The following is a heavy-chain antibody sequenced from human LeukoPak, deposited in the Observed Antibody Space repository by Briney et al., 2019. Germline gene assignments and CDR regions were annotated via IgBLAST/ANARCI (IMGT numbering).Heavy chain of an antibody. V-gene: IGHV3-33*01. Sequence: GGSLRLSCAASGFTFSSNGMHWVRQAPGKGLEWVGIIWYDGSNKYCADSVKGRFTISRDNSKNTLYLQMNSLGAEDTAVYYCARRGTSSSWAHFDYWGQGTLVTVSS. J-gene: IGHJ4*02. CDR1: GFTFSSNG. CDR3: ARRGTSSSWAHFDY. D-gene: IGHD6-13*01. CDR2: IWYDGSNK.